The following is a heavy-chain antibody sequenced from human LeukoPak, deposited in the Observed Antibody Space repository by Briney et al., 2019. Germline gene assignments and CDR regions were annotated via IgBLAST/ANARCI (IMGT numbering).Heavy chain of an antibody. CDR1: GGSISSGSYY. Sequence: SETLSLTSTVSGGSISSGSYYWSWIRQPAGKGLEWIGRIYTSGSTNYNPSLKSRVTISVDTSKNQFSLKLSSVTAADTAVYYCARARFGVTSSFYYYYMDVWGKGTTVTVSS. CDR2: IYTSGST. D-gene: IGHD2-2*01. J-gene: IGHJ6*03. V-gene: IGHV4-61*02. CDR3: ARARFGVTSSFYYYYMDV.